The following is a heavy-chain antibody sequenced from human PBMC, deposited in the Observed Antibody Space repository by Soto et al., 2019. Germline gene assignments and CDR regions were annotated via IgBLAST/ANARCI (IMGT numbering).Heavy chain of an antibody. CDR1: GFTFSSYS. CDR3: ARDLDYDFWSGYEYGMDV. J-gene: IGHJ6*02. D-gene: IGHD3-3*01. CDR2: ISSSSSYI. V-gene: IGHV3-21*01. Sequence: AGGSLRLSCAASGFTFSSYSMNWVRQAPGKGLEWVSSISSSSSYIYYADSVKGRFTISRDNAKNSLYLQMNSLRAEDTAVYYCARDLDYDFWSGYEYGMDVWGQGTTVTVSS.